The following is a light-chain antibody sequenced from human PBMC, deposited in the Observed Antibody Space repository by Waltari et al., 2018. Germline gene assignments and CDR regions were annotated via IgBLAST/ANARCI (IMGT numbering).Light chain of an antibody. CDR1: QSVTSSY. J-gene: IGKJ2*01. CDR2: GAS. CDR3: QQYGTSPRNT. V-gene: IGKV3-20*01. Sequence: EIVLTQSPGTLSLSPGERATLPCRASQSVTSSYLAWYQQKPGQAPRLLFYGASSRATGIPDRFSGSGSGTDFTLTISRLEPEDFAVYYCQQYGTSPRNTFGQGTKLQIK.